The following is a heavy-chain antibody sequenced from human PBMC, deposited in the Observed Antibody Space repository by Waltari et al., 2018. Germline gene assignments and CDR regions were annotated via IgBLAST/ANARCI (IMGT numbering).Heavy chain of an antibody. J-gene: IGHJ4*02. CDR1: GGSIRSSSYY. CDR3: ARADRVGATAPGVFDY. Sequence: QLQLQESGPGLVKPSETLSLTCTVSGGSIRSSSYYWGWIRQPPGKGLEWIGSIYYSGSTYYNPSLKSRVTISVDTSKNQFSLKLSSVTAADTAVYYCARADRVGATAPGVFDYWGQGTLVTVSS. D-gene: IGHD1-26*01. CDR2: IYYSGST. V-gene: IGHV4-39*07.